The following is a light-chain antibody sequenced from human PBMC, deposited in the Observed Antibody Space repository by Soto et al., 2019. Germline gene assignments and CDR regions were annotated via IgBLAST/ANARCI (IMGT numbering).Light chain of an antibody. V-gene: IGLV1-40*01. CDR3: QSYDDSLSAFV. J-gene: IGLJ1*01. Sequence: QSVLTQPPSVSGAPGQRVTISCTGSSSNIGAIYGVHWYQQLPGTAPKLLIYVNTNRPSGVPDRFSASKSGTSASLAITGLQAEDDADYYCQSYDDSLSAFVFGTGTKVTVL. CDR2: VNT. CDR1: SSNIGAIYG.